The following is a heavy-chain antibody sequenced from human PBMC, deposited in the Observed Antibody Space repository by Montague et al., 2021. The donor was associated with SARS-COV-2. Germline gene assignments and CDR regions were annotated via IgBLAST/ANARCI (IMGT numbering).Heavy chain of an antibody. CDR3: ARVGRQQLVRLSGMDV. J-gene: IGHJ6*02. CDR1: GGSISSYY. V-gene: IGHV4-59*12. D-gene: IGHD6-13*01. CDR2: IYYGGST. Sequence: SETLSLTCTVSGGSISSYYWSWIRQPPGKGLEWIGYIYYGGSTNYKPSXXSGVTISVDTSKNQFSLKLSSVTAADTAVYYCARVGRQQLVRLSGMDVWGQGTTVTVSS.